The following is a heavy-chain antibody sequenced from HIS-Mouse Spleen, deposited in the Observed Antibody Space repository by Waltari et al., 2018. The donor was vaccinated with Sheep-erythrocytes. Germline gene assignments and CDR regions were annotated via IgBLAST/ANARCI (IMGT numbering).Heavy chain of an antibody. CDR2: IYSGGST. D-gene: IGHD6-19*01. J-gene: IGHJ4*02. CDR3: ARDRGSSGWYHY. CDR1: GFPVSRNY. V-gene: IGHV3-53*01. Sequence: EVQLVESGGGLIQPGGSLRLPCAASGFPVSRNYLSWVRQAPGKGLEWVSVIYSGGSTYYADSVKGRFTISRDNSKNTLYLQMNSLRAEDTAVYYCARDRGSSGWYHYWGQGTLVTVSS.